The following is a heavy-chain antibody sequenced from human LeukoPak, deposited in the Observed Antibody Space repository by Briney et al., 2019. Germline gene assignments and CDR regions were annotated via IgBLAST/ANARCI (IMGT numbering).Heavy chain of an antibody. CDR2: IYYSGST. V-gene: IGHV4-61*01. J-gene: IGHJ4*02. D-gene: IGHD3-22*01. Sequence: PSETLSLTCTVSGGSISSGSYYWSWIRQPPGKGLEWIGYIYYSGSTNYNPSLKSRVTISVDTSKNQFSLKLSSVTAADTAVYYCARVYYDGSGYNFDYWGQGTLVTVSS. CDR3: ARVYYDGSGYNFDY. CDR1: GGSISSGSYY.